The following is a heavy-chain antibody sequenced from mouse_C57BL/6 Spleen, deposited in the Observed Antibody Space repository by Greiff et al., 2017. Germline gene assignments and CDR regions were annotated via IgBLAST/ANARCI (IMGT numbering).Heavy chain of an antibody. CDR2: FYPGSGNT. J-gene: IGHJ4*01. CDR3: AREERDGYYAMDY. Sequence: QVQLQQSGAELVRPGASVKLSCKASGYTFTDYYINWVKQRPGQGLEWIARFYPGSGNTYYNEKFKGKATLTAEKSSSTAYMQLSSLTSEDSAVYFCAREERDGYYAMDYWGQGTSVTVSS. CDR1: GYTFTDYY. D-gene: IGHD2-3*01. V-gene: IGHV1-76*01.